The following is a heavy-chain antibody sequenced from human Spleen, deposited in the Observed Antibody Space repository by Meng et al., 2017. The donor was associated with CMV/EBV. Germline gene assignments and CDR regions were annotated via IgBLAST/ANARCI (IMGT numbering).Heavy chain of an antibody. CDR3: ARGAAFDI. CDR1: GFTFSTYA. CDR2: MSYGGSND. Sequence: GGSLRLSCAASGFTFSTYAMTWVRQTPGKGLEWVAVMSYGGSNDYYADSVEGRFTVSRDNSGNTLYLQMNSLTHEDTAVYYCARGAAFDIWGQGTMVTVSS. J-gene: IGHJ3*02. V-gene: IGHV3-30*03.